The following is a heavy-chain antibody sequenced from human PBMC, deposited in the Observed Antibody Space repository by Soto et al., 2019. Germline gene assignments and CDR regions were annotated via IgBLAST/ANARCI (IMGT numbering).Heavy chain of an antibody. J-gene: IGHJ3*01. Sequence: GGSLRRSCAASGFTFRSYSMNWVRQAPGKVLEWVSSISDSGDRTYYAYSVKGRFTISRDRSKNTVSLQMDSLRAEDTAVYYCAKDRGIIVKAGDAFDVWGQGTKVTVS. CDR1: GFTFRSYS. V-gene: IGHV3-23*01. CDR2: ISDSGDRT. D-gene: IGHD3-16*02. CDR3: AKDRGIIVKAGDAFDV.